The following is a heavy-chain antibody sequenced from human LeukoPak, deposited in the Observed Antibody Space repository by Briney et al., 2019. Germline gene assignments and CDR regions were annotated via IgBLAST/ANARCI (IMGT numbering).Heavy chain of an antibody. CDR3: AREVVAGDDAFDI. J-gene: IGHJ3*02. V-gene: IGHV4-39*07. CDR2: IYYSGST. Sequence: PSETLSLTCTVSSGSIRSSSYYWGWIRQPPGKGLEWIGSIYYSGSTYYNPSLKSRVTISVDTSKNQFSLKLSSVTAADTAVYYCAREVVAGDDAFDIWGQGTMVTVSS. D-gene: IGHD6-19*01. CDR1: SGSIRSSSYY.